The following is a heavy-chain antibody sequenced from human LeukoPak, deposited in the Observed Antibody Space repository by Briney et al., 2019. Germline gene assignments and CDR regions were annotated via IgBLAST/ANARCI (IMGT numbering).Heavy chain of an antibody. D-gene: IGHD6-19*01. V-gene: IGHV4-39*07. CDR1: GDSIRSRSYY. Sequence: SETLSLTCTVSGDSIRSRSYYWAWIRQPPGKGLEWIGTIYYSGNTYLNPSLKSRVTISIDTSKNQFSLKLSSVTAADTAMYYCARGTLYSGWSYYFDYWGQGSQVTVSS. CDR2: IYYSGNT. CDR3: ARGTLYSGWSYYFDY. J-gene: IGHJ4*02.